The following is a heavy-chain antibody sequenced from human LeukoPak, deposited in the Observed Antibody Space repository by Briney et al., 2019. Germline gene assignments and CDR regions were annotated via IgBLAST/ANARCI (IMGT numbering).Heavy chain of an antibody. CDR3: ARARGSGYYYDSSGFAPFALHFDY. V-gene: IGHV3-30-3*01. J-gene: IGHJ4*02. CDR2: ISYDGSNK. D-gene: IGHD3-22*01. CDR1: GFTFSSYA. Sequence: GGSLRLSCAASGFTFSSYAMHWVRPAPGKGLEWVAGISYDGSNKYYADSVKGRFTISRDNSKNTLYLQMNSLRAEDTAVYYCARARGSGYYYDSSGFAPFALHFDYWGQGTLVTVSS.